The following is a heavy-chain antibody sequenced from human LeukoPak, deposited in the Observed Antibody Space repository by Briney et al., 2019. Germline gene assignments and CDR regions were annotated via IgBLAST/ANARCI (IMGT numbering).Heavy chain of an antibody. V-gene: IGHV3-15*07. Sequence: GGSLRLSCAASGFTFSNAWMNWVRQAPGKGLEWVGRIKIKTDGGTTDYAAPVKGRFTISRDDSKNTLYLQMNSLKTEDTAVYYCTTDSFGCSYGYYYYGMDVWGQGTTVTVSS. D-gene: IGHD5-18*01. CDR2: IKIKTDGGTT. CDR1: GFTFSNAW. J-gene: IGHJ6*02. CDR3: TTDSFGCSYGYYYYGMDV.